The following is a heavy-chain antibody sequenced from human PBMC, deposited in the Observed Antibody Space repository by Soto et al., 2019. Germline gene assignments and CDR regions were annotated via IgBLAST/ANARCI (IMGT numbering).Heavy chain of an antibody. J-gene: IGHJ5*02. D-gene: IGHD4-17*01. CDR3: ARDTVLTGMFDL. Sequence: SETLSLTCPVSGGSIASYHWSGVRQPPGKGLEWIASVYYTGTTNYNPYLGSRVTISIDAPENQISLKLTSVTAADTAFYYCARDTVLTGMFDLWGQGTLVTAPQ. CDR1: GGSIASYH. CDR2: VYYTGTT. V-gene: IGHV4-59*01.